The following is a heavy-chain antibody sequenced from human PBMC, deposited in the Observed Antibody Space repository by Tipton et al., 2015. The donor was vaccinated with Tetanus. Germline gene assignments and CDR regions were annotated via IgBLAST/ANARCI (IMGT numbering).Heavy chain of an antibody. CDR3: AGDQARGARGWNYFDC. Sequence: TLSLTCTVSGGSISSGGYYWSWIRQHPGKGLEWIGDIYNSGSTYYNPSLKSRVTILVDTSKNQFSLRLNSVTAADTAVYYCAGDQARGARGWNYFDCWGQGTLVTVSS. CDR2: IYNSGST. D-gene: IGHD1-26*01. CDR1: GGSISSGGYY. V-gene: IGHV4-31*03. J-gene: IGHJ4*02.